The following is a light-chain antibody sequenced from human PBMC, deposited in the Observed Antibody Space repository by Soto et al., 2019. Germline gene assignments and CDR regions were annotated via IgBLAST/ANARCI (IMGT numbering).Light chain of an antibody. CDR2: EVN. J-gene: IGLJ3*02. CDR3: CSYAGSSTSWV. CDR1: SSDLGSYNL. Sequence: QSALTQPASVSGSPGQSLTISCTGTSSDLGSYNLVSWYQQHPGKAPKLMIYEVNKRPSGVCNRFSASKSGNTASLTISGLQAEDEADYYCCSYAGSSTSWVFGGGTKLTVL. V-gene: IGLV2-23*02.